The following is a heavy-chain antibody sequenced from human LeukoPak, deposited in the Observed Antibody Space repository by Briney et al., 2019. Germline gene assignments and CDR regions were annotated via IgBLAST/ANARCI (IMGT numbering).Heavy chain of an antibody. J-gene: IGHJ6*02. CDR3: ARAVAGGAAPFGNYYCYGMDV. V-gene: IGHV3-53*01. CDR1: GFTPSAIY. CDR2: IYIGGRR. D-gene: IGHD3-16*01. Sequence: GGSLRVSCAASGFTPSAIYMSWVRQAPGKGLEWVSVIYIGGRRYYVASVKGRFTISRDNSKNTLFLQMNSMRAEDTAVYYCARAVAGGAAPFGNYYCYGMDVWGQGTTVTVSS.